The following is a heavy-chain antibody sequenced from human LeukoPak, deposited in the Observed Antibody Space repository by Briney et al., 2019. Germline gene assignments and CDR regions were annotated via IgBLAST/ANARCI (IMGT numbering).Heavy chain of an antibody. CDR1: GGSISSSSYY. CDR3: ALHYYDSSGYFDRAFDI. D-gene: IGHD3-22*01. J-gene: IGHJ3*02. CDR2: IYYSGST. V-gene: IGHV4-39*07. Sequence: PSETLSLTCTVSGGSISSSSYYWGWIRQPPGKGLEWIGSIYYSGSTYYNPSLKSRVTISVDTSKNQFSLKLSSVTAADTAVYYCALHYYDSSGYFDRAFDIWGQGTMVTVSS.